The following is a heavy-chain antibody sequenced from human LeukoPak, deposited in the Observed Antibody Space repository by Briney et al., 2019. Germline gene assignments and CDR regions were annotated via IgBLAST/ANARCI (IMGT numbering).Heavy chain of an antibody. CDR1: GGSISSYY. Sequence: PSETLSLTCTVSGGSISSYYWSWIRQPPGKGLEWIGYIYYSGSTNYNPSLKSRVTISVDTSKNQFSLKLSSVTAADTAVYYCARDRPAFYCYYGMDVWGQGTTVTVSS. CDR2: IYYSGST. CDR3: ARDRPAFYCYYGMDV. J-gene: IGHJ6*02. V-gene: IGHV4-59*01.